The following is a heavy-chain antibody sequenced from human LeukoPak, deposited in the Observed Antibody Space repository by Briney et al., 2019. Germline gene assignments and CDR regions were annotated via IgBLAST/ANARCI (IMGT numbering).Heavy chain of an antibody. D-gene: IGHD3-3*01. CDR2: MNPNSGNT. V-gene: IGHV1-8*01. CDR3: AGGRFWSGYYGSYFDY. CDR1: GYTFTSYD. J-gene: IGHJ4*02. Sequence: ASVKVSCKASGYTFTSYDINWVRQATGQGLEWMGWMNPNSGNTGYAQKFQGRVTITRDTSISTAYMELSSLRPEDTAVYYCAGGRFWSGYYGSYFDYWGQGTLVTVPS.